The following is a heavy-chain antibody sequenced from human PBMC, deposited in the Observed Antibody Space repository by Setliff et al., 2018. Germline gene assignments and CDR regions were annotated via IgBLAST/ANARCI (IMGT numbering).Heavy chain of an antibody. CDR2: IWSDGINK. Sequence: GGSLRLSCGASGFTFSTHAMHWVRQAPGKGLEWVAMIWSDGINKFYGGPVKGRFIVSRDNPKNTVFLQMNDLRVEDTAVYYCVTDPPNSGWSFDCWGQGTPVTVSS. CDR3: VTDPPNSGWSFDC. J-gene: IGHJ5*01. V-gene: IGHV3-33*03. CDR1: GFTFSTHA. D-gene: IGHD6-19*01.